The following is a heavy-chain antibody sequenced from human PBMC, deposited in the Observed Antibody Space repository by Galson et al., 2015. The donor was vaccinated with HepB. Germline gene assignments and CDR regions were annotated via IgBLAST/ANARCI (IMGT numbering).Heavy chain of an antibody. V-gene: IGHV3-11*06. CDR1: GFTIKDYY. Sequence: SLRLSCAASGFTIKDYYMTWIRQAPGKGLEWVSYISSSSTNTNYADSVRGRFTISRDNTENSLYLQVDSLRAEDTAVYYCARDREYQHLFGNYYYYGMDVWGQGTTVTVSS. CDR3: ARDREYQHLFGNYYYYGMDV. CDR2: ISSSSTNT. D-gene: IGHD2-2*01. J-gene: IGHJ6*02.